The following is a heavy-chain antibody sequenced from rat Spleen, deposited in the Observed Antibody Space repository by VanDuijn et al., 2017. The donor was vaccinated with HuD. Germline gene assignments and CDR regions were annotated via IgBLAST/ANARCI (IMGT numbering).Heavy chain of an antibody. Sequence: EVQLQESGPGLVKPSQSLSLTCSVTGYSITSNYWGWIRKFPGNKMEWMGYISYSGSTSYNPSLKSRISITRDTSKNQFFLQLNSVTTEDTATYYCARLMYTTDYNYYYVMDAWGQGASVTVSS. CDR3: ARLMYTTDYNYYYVMDA. CDR2: ISYSGST. CDR1: GYSITSNY. D-gene: IGHD1-6*01. J-gene: IGHJ4*01. V-gene: IGHV3-1*01.